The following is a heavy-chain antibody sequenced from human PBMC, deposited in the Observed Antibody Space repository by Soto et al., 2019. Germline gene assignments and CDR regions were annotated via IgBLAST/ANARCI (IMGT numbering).Heavy chain of an antibody. CDR3: ARGPSRYHVGRYFQH. J-gene: IGHJ1*01. V-gene: IGHV4-30-4*01. CDR1: GDSISNGAYY. CDR2: IYYSGST. D-gene: IGHD3-10*01. Sequence: QVQLQESGPGLVKPSQTLSLTCTVSGDSISNGAYYWSWIRQPPGKGLEWIGSIYYSGSTYYNPSLESRFTISLDSSKNQFSLKLSSVIAEDTAVYYCARGPSRYHVGRYFQHCGQGTLVTVSS.